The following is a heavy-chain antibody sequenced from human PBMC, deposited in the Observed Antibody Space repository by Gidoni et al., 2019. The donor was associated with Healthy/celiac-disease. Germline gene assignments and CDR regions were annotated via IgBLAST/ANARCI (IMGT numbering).Heavy chain of an antibody. D-gene: IGHD3-10*01. Sequence: QVQLVQSGAEVKKPGSSVKVSCKASGGTFSSYAISWVRQAPGQGLEWMGGIIPIFGTANYAQKFQGRVTITADESTSTAYMELSSLRSEDTAVYYCAKSRITMVRGVIISFFDYWGQGTLVTVSS. CDR1: GGTFSSYA. J-gene: IGHJ4*02. V-gene: IGHV1-69*01. CDR3: AKSRITMVRGVIISFFDY. CDR2: IIPIFGTA.